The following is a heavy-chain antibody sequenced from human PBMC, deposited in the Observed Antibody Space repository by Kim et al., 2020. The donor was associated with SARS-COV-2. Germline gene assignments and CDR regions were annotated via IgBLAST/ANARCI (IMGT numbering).Heavy chain of an antibody. CDR1: GGSFSGYY. J-gene: IGHJ5*02. Sequence: SETLSLTCAVYGGSFSGYYWSWIRQPPGKGLEWIGEINHSGSTNYNPSLKSRVTISVDTSKNQFSLKLSSVTAADTAVYYCAREGPHVGVDPWGQGTLVTVSS. CDR2: INHSGST. D-gene: IGHD3-16*01. CDR3: AREGPHVGVDP. V-gene: IGHV4-34*01.